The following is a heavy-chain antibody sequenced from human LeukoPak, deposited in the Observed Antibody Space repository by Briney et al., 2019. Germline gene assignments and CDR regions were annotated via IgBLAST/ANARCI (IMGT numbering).Heavy chain of an antibody. D-gene: IGHD3-3*01. Sequence: SETLSLTCSVSDGSTTGYYWSWIRQPAGKGLEWIGRIYTSGSTNYNPSLKSRVTMSVDTSKNQFSLKLSSVTAADTAVYYCARDFDYDFWSGYPGPGDAFDIWGQGTMVTVSS. V-gene: IGHV4-4*07. J-gene: IGHJ3*02. CDR3: ARDFDYDFWSGYPGPGDAFDI. CDR1: DGSTTGYY. CDR2: IYTSGST.